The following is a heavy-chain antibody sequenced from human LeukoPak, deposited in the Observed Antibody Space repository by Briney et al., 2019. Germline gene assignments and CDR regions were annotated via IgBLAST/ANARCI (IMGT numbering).Heavy chain of an antibody. D-gene: IGHD2-2*01. CDR1: GYTFTSYY. CDR3: ASTYCSSTSCSYYYYYMDV. Sequence: ASVKVSCKASGYTFTSYYMHWVGQAPGQGLEWMGIINPSGGSTSYAQKFQGRVTMTRDTSTSTVYMELSSLRSEDTAVYYCASTYCSSTSCSYYYYYMDVWGKGTTVTVSS. J-gene: IGHJ6*03. V-gene: IGHV1-46*01. CDR2: INPSGGST.